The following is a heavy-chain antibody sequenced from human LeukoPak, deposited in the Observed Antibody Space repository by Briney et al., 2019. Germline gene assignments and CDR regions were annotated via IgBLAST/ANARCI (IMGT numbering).Heavy chain of an antibody. CDR1: GFTFSSYS. Sequence: GGSLRLSCAASGFTFSSYSMNWVRQAPGKGLEWVSSISSSSSYIYYADSVKGRFTISRDNAKNSLYLQMNSLRAEDTAVYCCARDPPLGYRDTWGQGTLVTVSS. CDR2: ISSSSSYI. CDR3: ARDPPLGYRDT. V-gene: IGHV3-21*01. J-gene: IGHJ5*02. D-gene: IGHD5-24*01.